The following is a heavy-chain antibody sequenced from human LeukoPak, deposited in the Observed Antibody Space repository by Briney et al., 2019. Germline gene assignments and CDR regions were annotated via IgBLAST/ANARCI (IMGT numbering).Heavy chain of an antibody. CDR2: IIPILGIA. CDR1: GGTLSSYA. Sequence: GASVKVSCKASGGTLSSYAISWVRQAPGQGLEWMGRIIPILGIANYAQKFQGRVTITADKSTSTAYMELSSLRSEDTAVYYCARGYSYGYTFDYWGQGTLVTVSS. J-gene: IGHJ4*02. V-gene: IGHV1-69*04. CDR3: ARGYSYGYTFDY. D-gene: IGHD5-18*01.